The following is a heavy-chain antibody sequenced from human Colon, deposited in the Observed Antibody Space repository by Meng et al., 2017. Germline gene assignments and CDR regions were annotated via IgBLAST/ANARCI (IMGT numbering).Heavy chain of an antibody. V-gene: IGHV6-1*01. CDR1: RDSVSSNSSA. J-gene: IGHJ4*02. Sequence: LQAYGPGLVKPSQTPPPTAAIPRDSVSSNSSAWNRIQQSPSRGLEWLGRTYYRSKWYNGYAVSVKSRITINPDTSKNQFSLQLNSVTPEDTAMYYCARSGSSGWIDYWGQGTLVTVSS. CDR3: ARSGSSGWIDY. D-gene: IGHD6-19*01. CDR2: TYYRSKWYN.